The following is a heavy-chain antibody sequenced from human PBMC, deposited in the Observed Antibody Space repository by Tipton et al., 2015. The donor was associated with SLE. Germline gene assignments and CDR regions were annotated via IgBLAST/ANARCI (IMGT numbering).Heavy chain of an antibody. Sequence: TLSLTCTVSGGSISSYYWSWIRQPPGKGLEWIGYIYYSGSTNYNPSLKSRVTISVDTSKNQFSLKLSSVTAADTAVYYCARVRQQLAPFDYWGQGTLVTVSS. CDR1: GGSISSYY. J-gene: IGHJ4*02. D-gene: IGHD6-13*01. V-gene: IGHV4-59*01. CDR2: IYYSGST. CDR3: ARVRQQLAPFDY.